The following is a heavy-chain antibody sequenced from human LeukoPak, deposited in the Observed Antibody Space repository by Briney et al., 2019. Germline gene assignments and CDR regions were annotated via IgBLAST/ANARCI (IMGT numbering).Heavy chain of an antibody. Sequence: PGGSLRLSCAASGLRFDDYGMSWVRHVPGKGLEWVSGTNWDGASTGYADSVKGRFTISRDNVKNFLYLQMNSLRVQDTALYFCGRVYCSTTSCYDYYDYYMDVWGKGTTVTVSS. J-gene: IGHJ6*03. CDR3: GRVYCSTTSCYDYYDYYMDV. CDR2: TNWDGAST. D-gene: IGHD2-2*01. CDR1: GLRFDDYG. V-gene: IGHV3-20*04.